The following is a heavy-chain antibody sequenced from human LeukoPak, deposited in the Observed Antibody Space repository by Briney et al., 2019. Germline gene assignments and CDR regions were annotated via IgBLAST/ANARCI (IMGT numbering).Heavy chain of an antibody. Sequence: ASVKVSCKASGYTFTSYGISWVRQAPGQGLEWMGWISAYNGNTNYAQKLQGRVTMTTDTSTSTAYTELRSLRSDDTAVYYCARISSGKYYFDYWGQGTLVTVSS. CDR1: GYTFTSYG. J-gene: IGHJ4*02. CDR2: ISAYNGNT. D-gene: IGHD6-19*01. CDR3: ARISSGKYYFDY. V-gene: IGHV1-18*01.